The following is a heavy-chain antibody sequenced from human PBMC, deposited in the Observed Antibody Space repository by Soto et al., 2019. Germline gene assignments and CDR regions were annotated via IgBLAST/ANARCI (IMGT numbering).Heavy chain of an antibody. CDR2: ISGSGGST. J-gene: IGHJ1*01. D-gene: IGHD3-22*01. V-gene: IGHV3-23*01. Sequence: GGSLRLSCAASGFTFSSYAMSWVRQAPGKGLEWVSAISGSGGSTYYADSVKGRFTISRDNSKNTLYLQMNSLRAEDTAVYYCAKDGFWDSSGSTTPAEYFQHWGQGTLVTVS. CDR3: AKDGFWDSSGSTTPAEYFQH. CDR1: GFTFSSYA.